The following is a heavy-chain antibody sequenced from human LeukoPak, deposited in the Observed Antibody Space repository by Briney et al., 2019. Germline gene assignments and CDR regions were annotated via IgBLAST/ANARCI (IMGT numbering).Heavy chain of an antibody. CDR1: GFTFSDYA. J-gene: IGHJ4*02. CDR2: ISGSGFGT. Sequence: GGSLRLSCAASGFTFSDYAMSWVRQAPGKGLEWVSAISGSGFGTQYADSVRGRFTISRDNAKNSLYLQMNSLRAEDTAVYYCARTRRFGELYVDYWGQGTLVTVSS. CDR3: ARTRRFGELYVDY. D-gene: IGHD3-10*01. V-gene: IGHV3-23*01.